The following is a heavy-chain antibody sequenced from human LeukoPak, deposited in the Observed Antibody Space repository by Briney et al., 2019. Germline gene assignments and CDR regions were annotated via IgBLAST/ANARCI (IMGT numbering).Heavy chain of an antibody. D-gene: IGHD4-11*01. CDR2: ISGSGGGT. Sequence: GGPLRLSCAASGFTFSSYAMSWVRQAPGKGLEWVSAISGSGGGTYYADSVKGRFTISRDNSKNTLSLQMNNLRAEDTAIYYCAKGRYSSNWAPFDPWGQGTLVTVSS. J-gene: IGHJ5*02. V-gene: IGHV3-23*01. CDR3: AKGRYSSNWAPFDP. CDR1: GFTFSSYA.